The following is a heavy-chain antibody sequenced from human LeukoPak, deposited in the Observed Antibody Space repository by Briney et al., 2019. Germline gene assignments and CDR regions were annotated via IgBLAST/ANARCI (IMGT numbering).Heavy chain of an antibody. V-gene: IGHV3-23*01. CDR3: AQLRSGRKNYLHY. CDR1: GFTFSSYA. CDR2: ISGSGGTP. D-gene: IGHD3-10*01. J-gene: IGHJ4*02. Sequence: GGSLRLSCAVSGFTFSSYAMNWVRQAPGKGLEWVSAISGSGGTPYYAESVKGRFTISRDNSKHTLYLQMNNLRVEDTALYYCAQLRSGRKNYLHYWGQGTLVTVSS.